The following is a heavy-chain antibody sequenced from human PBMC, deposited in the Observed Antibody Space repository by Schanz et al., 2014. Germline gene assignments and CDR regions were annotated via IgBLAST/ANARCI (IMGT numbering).Heavy chain of an antibody. V-gene: IGHV4-39*01. CDR1: GGSISTSSRY. J-gene: IGHJ4*02. Sequence: QLHLQESGPGLAKPSETLSLICSVSGGSISTSSRYWGWIRQSPGKGLEWLGGLYYTGKTHYNPSLKSQVPISLDPPKTQFSLTLTSVTAADTAVYYCVRHGNYEFWHGPTPQFENWGQGTLVTVS. D-gene: IGHD3-3*01. CDR2: LYYTGKT. CDR3: VRHGNYEFWHGPTPQFEN.